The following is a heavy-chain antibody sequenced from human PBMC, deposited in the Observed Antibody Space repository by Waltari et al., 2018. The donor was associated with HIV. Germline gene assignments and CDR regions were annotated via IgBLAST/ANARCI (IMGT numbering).Heavy chain of an antibody. CDR3: ARTSTSAVAGTIFDY. V-gene: IGHV4-61*01. J-gene: IGHJ4*02. CDR1: GGSVSSGTYY. CDR2: IYYSGST. D-gene: IGHD6-19*01. Sequence: QVQLQESGPGLVKPSETLSLTCTVSGGSVSSGTYYWSWIRQPPGKGLEWIWYIYYSGSTNYNPPLKCRVTISVVTAKNQFSLKLTSVTAADTAVFHCARTSTSAVAGTIFDYWGQGTLVTVSS.